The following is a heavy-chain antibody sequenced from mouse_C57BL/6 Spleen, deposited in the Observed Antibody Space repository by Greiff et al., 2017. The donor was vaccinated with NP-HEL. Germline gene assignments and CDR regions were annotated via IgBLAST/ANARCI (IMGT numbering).Heavy chain of an antibody. CDR3: ARPLDSSGYYFDY. D-gene: IGHD3-2*02. CDR1: GYSFTGYY. Sequence: EVQLQQSGPELVKPGASVKISCKASGYSFTGYYMNWVKQSPEKSLEWIGEINPSTGGTTYNQKFKAKATLTVDKSSSTAYMQLKSLTSEDSAVYYCARPLDSSGYYFDYWGQGTTLTVSS. J-gene: IGHJ2*01. CDR2: INPSTGGT. V-gene: IGHV1-42*01.